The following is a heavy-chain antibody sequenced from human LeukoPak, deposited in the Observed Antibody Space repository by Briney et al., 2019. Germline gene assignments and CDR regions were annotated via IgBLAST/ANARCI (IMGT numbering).Heavy chain of an antibody. CDR1: GDSISSSNW. V-gene: IGHV4-4*02. CDR3: ARGVGRYSLDFDY. D-gene: IGHD1-26*01. J-gene: IGHJ4*02. Sequence: SETLSLTCAVSGDSISSSNWWSWVRQPPGKGLEWIAEMHHSGSTYYNPSLKSRVTISVDRSKNQFSLKLSSVTAADTAVYYCARGVGRYSLDFDYWGQGTLVTVSS. CDR2: MHHSGST.